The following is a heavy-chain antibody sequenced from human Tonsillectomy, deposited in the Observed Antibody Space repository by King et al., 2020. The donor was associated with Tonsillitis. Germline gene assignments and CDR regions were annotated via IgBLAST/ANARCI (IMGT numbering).Heavy chain of an antibody. CDR2: ISGGGGNT. Sequence: VQLVESGGGLVQPGGSLRLSCAASGFTFSSYAMTWVRQAPGKGLEWGSGISGGGGNTYYAGSVKGRFTISRDNSKNTLHLQMNSLRAEDTAVYYCAKSKQLAPLNDFDSWGQGTLVTVSS. CDR1: GFTFSSYA. D-gene: IGHD6-6*01. V-gene: IGHV3-23*04. CDR3: AKSKQLAPLNDFDS. J-gene: IGHJ4*02.